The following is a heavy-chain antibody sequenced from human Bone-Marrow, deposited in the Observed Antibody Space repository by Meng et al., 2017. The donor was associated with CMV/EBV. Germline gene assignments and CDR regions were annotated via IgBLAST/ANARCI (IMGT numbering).Heavy chain of an antibody. CDR3: ARRTNWADERVDAFDI. CDR1: GYTFTSYY. Sequence: ASVKVSCKASGYTFTSYYMHWVRQAPGQGLEWMGIINPSGGSTSYAQKFQGRVTMTRDTSTSTVYMELTSLRSEDTAGYYWARRTNWADERVDAFDIWGQGTMVTVSS. V-gene: IGHV1-46*01. J-gene: IGHJ3*02. D-gene: IGHD7-27*01. CDR2: INPSGGST.